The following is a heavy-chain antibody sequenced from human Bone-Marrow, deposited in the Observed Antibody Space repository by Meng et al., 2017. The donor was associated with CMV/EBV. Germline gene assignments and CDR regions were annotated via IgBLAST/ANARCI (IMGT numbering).Heavy chain of an antibody. D-gene: IGHD1-1*01. CDR2: ISGSGGST. Sequence: GESLKISCAASGFTFSSYEMNWVRQAPGKGLEWVSAISGSGGSTYYADSVKGRFTISRDNSKNTLYLQMNSLRAEDTAVYYCAKYDLAHYYGMDVWGQGTTVTVSS. J-gene: IGHJ6*02. CDR1: GFTFSSYE. V-gene: IGHV3-23*01. CDR3: AKYDLAHYYGMDV.